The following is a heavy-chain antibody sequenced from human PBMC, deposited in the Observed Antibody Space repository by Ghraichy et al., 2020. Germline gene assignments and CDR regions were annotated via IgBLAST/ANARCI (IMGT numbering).Heavy chain of an antibody. CDR2: IYWNDVK. V-gene: IGHV2-5*01. J-gene: IGHJ4*02. CDR1: GFSLKTSGVG. Sequence: SGPTLVKPTQTLTLTCTFSGFSLKTSGVGVGWIRQPPGEALEWLALIYWNDVKLFNTSLKTGLSITKDASRNRVVLTMTHINPVDTGTYYCARGRRLYDATGFYSIIDYWGQGTLITVS. CDR3: ARGRRLYDATGFYSIIDY. D-gene: IGHD3-22*01.